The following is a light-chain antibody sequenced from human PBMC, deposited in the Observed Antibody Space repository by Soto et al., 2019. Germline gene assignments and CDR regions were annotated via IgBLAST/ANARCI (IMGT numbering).Light chain of an antibody. J-gene: IGKJ4*01. CDR2: DAS. CDR1: QTINTW. CDR3: QQHNSG. V-gene: IGKV1-5*01. Sequence: DIQMTQSPSTLSASVGDRVIITCRASQTINTWLAWYQQKPGKAPNLLIYDASSLESGVPSRFSGSGSGTEFTLTISSLQPDDFATYYCQQHNSGFGGGTKVEIK.